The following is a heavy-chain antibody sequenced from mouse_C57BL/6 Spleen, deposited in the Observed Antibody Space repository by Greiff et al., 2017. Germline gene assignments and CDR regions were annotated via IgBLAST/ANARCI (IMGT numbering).Heavy chain of an antibody. CDR1: GYSITSGYY. Sequence: EVQLQESGPGLVKPSQSLSLTCSVTGYSITSGYYWNWIRQFPGNKLEWMGYISYDGSNNYNPSLKNRISITRDTSTNQFFLKLNSVTTEDTATYYGARARDYDAPAWFAYWGQGTLVTVSA. CDR3: ARARDYDAPAWFAY. J-gene: IGHJ3*01. V-gene: IGHV3-6*01. CDR2: ISYDGSN. D-gene: IGHD2-4*01.